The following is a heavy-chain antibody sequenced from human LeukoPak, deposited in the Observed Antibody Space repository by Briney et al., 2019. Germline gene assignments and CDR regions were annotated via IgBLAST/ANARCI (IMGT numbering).Heavy chain of an antibody. CDR2: VSGSGDRM. V-gene: IGHV3-23*01. Sequence: GGSLRLSCAASGFTSSSYALNWVRQAPGEGLEWVATVSGSGDRMYHADSVKGRFTISRDNSKNTIYLQMNSLRAEDTALYYCAKAAAAPGFDFWGQGTLVTVYS. D-gene: IGHD6-13*01. J-gene: IGHJ4*02. CDR3: AKAAAAPGFDF. CDR1: GFTSSSYA.